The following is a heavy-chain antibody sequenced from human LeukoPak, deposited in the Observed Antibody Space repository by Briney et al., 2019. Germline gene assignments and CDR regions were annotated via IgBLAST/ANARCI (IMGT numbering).Heavy chain of an antibody. J-gene: IGHJ4*02. Sequence: PGGSLRLSCAASGFSFSTYSMNWVRQAPGKGLEWVSYITSSSGTLYYADSVKGRFTISRDNAKNSLYLQMNSLKTEDTAVYYCARDASYDSSGYSSDYFDYWGQGTLVTVSS. CDR1: GFSFSTYS. D-gene: IGHD3-22*01. CDR3: ARDASYDSSGYSSDYFDY. CDR2: ITSSSGTL. V-gene: IGHV3-48*01.